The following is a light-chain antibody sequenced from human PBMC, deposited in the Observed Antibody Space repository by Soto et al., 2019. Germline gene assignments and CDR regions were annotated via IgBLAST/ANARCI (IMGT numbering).Light chain of an antibody. CDR3: SSYTSSSTRV. CDR2: EVS. J-gene: IGLJ3*02. V-gene: IGLV2-14*01. CDR1: SSDVGGYNY. Sequence: QSALTQPASVSGSPGQSITISCTGTSSDVGGYNYVSWYQQHTGKAPKLMIYEVSNRPSGVSNRFSSSKSGNTAALTISGLQAEDEADYYFSSYTSSSTRVFGGGTKLAV.